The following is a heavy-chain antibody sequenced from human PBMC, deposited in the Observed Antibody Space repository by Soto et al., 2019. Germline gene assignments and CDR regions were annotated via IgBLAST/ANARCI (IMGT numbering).Heavy chain of an antibody. D-gene: IGHD2-15*01. CDR1: GYSFTTFG. Sequence: QVQLVQSGLEVKKSGASVKVSCKASGYSFTTFGISWVRQAPEQVLEWMGGIITYNGDTNYAQKFQDRVTMTTDTSTNTVYMELRSLRSDATAVYYCAREGVAPYYYYGMDVWGQGTTVTVSS. CDR3: AREGVAPYYYYGMDV. CDR2: IITYNGDT. V-gene: IGHV1-18*01. J-gene: IGHJ6*02.